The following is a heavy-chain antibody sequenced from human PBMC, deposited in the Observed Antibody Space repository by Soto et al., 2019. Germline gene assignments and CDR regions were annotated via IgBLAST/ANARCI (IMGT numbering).Heavy chain of an antibody. CDR3: AKAGFTIFGEGFDP. V-gene: IGHV3-23*01. CDR2: ISGSGGST. J-gene: IGHJ5*02. D-gene: IGHD3-3*01. CDR1: GFTFSSYA. Sequence: EVQLLESGGGLVQPGGSLRLSCAASGFTFSSYAMSWVRQAPGKGLEWVSAISGSGGSTYYADSVKGRFTISRDNSKNTLFLRMNSLTADDSAVYFCAKAGFTIFGEGFDPWGQGTRVTVSS.